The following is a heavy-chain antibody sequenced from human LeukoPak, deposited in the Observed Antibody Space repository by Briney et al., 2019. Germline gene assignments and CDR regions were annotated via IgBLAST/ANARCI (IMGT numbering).Heavy chain of an antibody. V-gene: IGHV4-34*01. Sequence: ASQTLSLTCAVYGGSFSGYYWTWIRQPPGKGLEWIGEITHSGSTKYNPSLKSRVTISVDTSKNQFSLKLSSVTAADTAVYYCARGSATGLAYWGQGTLVTVSS. CDR3: ARGSATGLAY. J-gene: IGHJ4*02. CDR2: ITHSGST. D-gene: IGHD1-1*01. CDR1: GGSFSGYY.